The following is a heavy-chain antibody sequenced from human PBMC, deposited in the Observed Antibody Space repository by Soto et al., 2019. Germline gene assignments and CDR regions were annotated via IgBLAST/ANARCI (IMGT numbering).Heavy chain of an antibody. CDR1: GDSFNTYW. CDR3: ARMGSLFDY. V-gene: IGHV5-51*01. CDR2: VYPGDSDT. Sequence: GESLKISCKGSGDSFNTYWIAWVRQMPGRGLEWMAIVYPGDSDTRYSPSFQGQVTVSADKSISTAYLQWSSLKASDTAMYYCARMGSLFDYWGQGTLVTVSS. J-gene: IGHJ4*02. D-gene: IGHD3-10*01.